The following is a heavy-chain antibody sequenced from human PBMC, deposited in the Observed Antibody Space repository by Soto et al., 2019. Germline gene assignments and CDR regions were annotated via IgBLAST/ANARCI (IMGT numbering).Heavy chain of an antibody. V-gene: IGHV1-18*01. D-gene: IGHD2-8*01. CDR3: AMVYVYVTHRPQEL. J-gene: IGHJ6*02. CDR2: INTYNGKT. Sequence: ASVKVSCKTSGYIFTSYGIGWARQAPGQGLEWMGWINTYNGKTNYAQNLQGRVTLTTDTSTSTAYMELRSLRSNDTAIYYCAMVYVYVTHRPQELWGPATTVTVSS. CDR1: GYIFTSYG.